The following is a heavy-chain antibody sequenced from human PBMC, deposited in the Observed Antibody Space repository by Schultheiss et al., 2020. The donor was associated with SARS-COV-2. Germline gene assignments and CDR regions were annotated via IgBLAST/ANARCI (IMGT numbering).Heavy chain of an antibody. V-gene: IGHV3-33*08. J-gene: IGHJ6*02. CDR3: ARDGTGGMDGMDI. CDR1: KFTFSSYG. D-gene: IGHD3-16*01. CDR2: IWFDGSPT. Sequence: GGSLRLSCAASKFTFSSYGMHWVRQAPGKGLEWVAVIWFDGSPTCYADSLRGRFTISRDNSKNTVYLQMTGLRADDTAVYYCARDGTGGMDGMDIWGQGTTVTVSS.